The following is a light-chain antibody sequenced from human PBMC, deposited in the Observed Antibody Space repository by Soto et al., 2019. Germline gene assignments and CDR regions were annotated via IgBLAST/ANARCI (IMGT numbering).Light chain of an antibody. Sequence: DITLTQAPDNVALYEGESATLSCGVIQFTNGKYVAWYQQRHGLPPRLLVYGASKGAPGIPDRFRGSGSGSEFTLTISAVEPEDFAVYFCQHFGSSPPVTLGQGTLLEIK. CDR3: QHFGSSPPVT. V-gene: IGKV3-20*01. J-gene: IGKJ5*01. CDR2: GAS. CDR1: QFTNGKY.